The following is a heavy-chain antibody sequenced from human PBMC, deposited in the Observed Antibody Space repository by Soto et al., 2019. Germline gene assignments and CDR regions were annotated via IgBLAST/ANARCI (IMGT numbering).Heavy chain of an antibody. CDR2: ISSSSSYT. D-gene: IGHD4-17*01. CDR1: GFTFSDYY. J-gene: IGHJ4*02. CDR3: ARAVDYGDYDY. Sequence: QVQLVESGGGLVKPGGSLRLSCAASGFTFSDYYMSWIRQAPGKGLEWVSYISSSSSYTNYADSVKGRFTISRDNAKKSLYLQMNSLRAEDTAVYYCARAVDYGDYDYWGQGTLVTVSS. V-gene: IGHV3-11*05.